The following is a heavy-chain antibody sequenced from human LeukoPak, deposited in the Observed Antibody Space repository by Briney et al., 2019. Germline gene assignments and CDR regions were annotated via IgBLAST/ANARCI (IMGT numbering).Heavy chain of an antibody. V-gene: IGHV4-4*07. CDR1: XGSXSSYY. Sequence: LXLTXXVSXGSXSSYYWSWIRQPAGKGLEWIGRIYTSGSTNYNPSLKSRVTMSVDTSKNQFSLKLSSVTAADTAVYYCAREFADYYYYYMDVWGKGTTVTVSS. J-gene: IGHJ6*03. CDR2: IYTSGST. CDR3: AREFADYYYYYMDV.